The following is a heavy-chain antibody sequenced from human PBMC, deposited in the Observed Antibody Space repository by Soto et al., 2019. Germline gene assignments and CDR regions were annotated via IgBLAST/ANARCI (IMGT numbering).Heavy chain of an antibody. D-gene: IGHD1-26*01. V-gene: IGHV3-21*01. J-gene: IGHJ4*02. CDR2: IGTSGSYI. Sequence: PGASLRLSCAVSGFIFSRYSMNWVRQAPGKGLEWVSSIGTSGSYIYDTDSVKGRFTISRDNTKDSLYLQMNSLRAEDTAIYYCARGSAFIGLDYWGQGTPVTVPQ. CDR1: GFIFSRYS. CDR3: ARGSAFIGLDY.